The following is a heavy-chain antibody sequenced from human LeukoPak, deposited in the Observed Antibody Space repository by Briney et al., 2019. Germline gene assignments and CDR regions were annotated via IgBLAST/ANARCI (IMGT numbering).Heavy chain of an antibody. J-gene: IGHJ4*02. D-gene: IGHD1-26*01. CDR1: GGSISSGGYN. CDR3: ARESGSSSFDY. V-gene: IGHV4-30-2*01. CDR2: IYHSGST. Sequence: TLSLTCTVSGGSISSGGYNWSWIRQPPGKGLEWIGYIYHSGSTYYNPSLKSRVTISVDRSKNQFSLKLSSVTAADTAVYYCARESGSSSFDYWGQGTLVTVSS.